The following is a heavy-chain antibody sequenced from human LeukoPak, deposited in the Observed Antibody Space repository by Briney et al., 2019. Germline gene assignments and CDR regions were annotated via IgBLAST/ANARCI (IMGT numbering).Heavy chain of an antibody. CDR3: ASLTYYYDSSGYYRDY. CDR1: GFTFSSYS. Sequence: PGGSLRLSCAASGFTFSSYSMNWVRQAPGKGLEWVSYISSSSSTIYYADSVKGRFTISRDNAKNSLYLQMNSLRAEGTAVYYCASLTYYYDSSGYYRDYWGQGTLVTVSS. CDR2: ISSSSSTI. V-gene: IGHV3-48*04. D-gene: IGHD3-22*01. J-gene: IGHJ4*02.